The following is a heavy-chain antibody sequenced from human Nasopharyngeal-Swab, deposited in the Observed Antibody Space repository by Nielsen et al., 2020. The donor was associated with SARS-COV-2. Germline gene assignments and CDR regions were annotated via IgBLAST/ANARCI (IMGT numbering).Heavy chain of an antibody. CDR1: GHSFSNYW. CDR2: IYPGNSDT. CDR3: ARQRTTLTLGRAFDL. J-gene: IGHJ3*01. Sequence: GESLQISCKGFGHSFSNYWFAWVRQMPGKGLEWMGIIYPGNSDTRYSPSFQGQVTISADKSISTAYLQWSSLRASDTAIYYCARQRTTLTLGRAFDLWGQGTMVTVSS. V-gene: IGHV5-51*01. D-gene: IGHD4-17*01.